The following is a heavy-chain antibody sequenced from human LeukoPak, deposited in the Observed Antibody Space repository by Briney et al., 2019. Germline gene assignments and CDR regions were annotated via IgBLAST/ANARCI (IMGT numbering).Heavy chain of an antibody. J-gene: IGHJ4*02. D-gene: IGHD4-17*01. CDR3: ARDRVTTRYYFDY. V-gene: IGHV3-74*01. Sequence: GGSLRLSCAASGFTFSSYSMNWVRQAPGKGLVWVSRINTDGSSTSYADSVKGRFTISRDNAKNTLYLQMNSLRAEDTAVYYCARDRVTTRYYFDYWGQGTLVTVSS. CDR1: GFTFSSYS. CDR2: INTDGSST.